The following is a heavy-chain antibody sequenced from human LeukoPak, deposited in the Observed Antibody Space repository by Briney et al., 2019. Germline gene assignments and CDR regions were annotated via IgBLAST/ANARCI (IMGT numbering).Heavy chain of an antibody. D-gene: IGHD2-2*01. J-gene: IGHJ4*02. CDR1: GFTLDDYA. V-gene: IGHV3-43*02. CDR3: AKDMGKCSSTSCSIDY. CDR2: ISVDGGST. Sequence: GGSLRLSCAASGFTLDDYAMHWVRQAPGKGLEWVSLISVDGGSTYYADSVKGRFTISRDNSKKSLYLQMNSLRTEVTALYYCAKDMGKCSSTSCSIDYWGQGTLVTVSS.